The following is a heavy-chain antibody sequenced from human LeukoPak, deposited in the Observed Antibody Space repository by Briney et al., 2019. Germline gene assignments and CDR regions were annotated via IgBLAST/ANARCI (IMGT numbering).Heavy chain of an antibody. CDR1: GGSISSGGYS. D-gene: IGHD3-9*01. CDR2: IYYSGST. Sequence: ETLSLTCAVSGGSISSGGYSWGWIRQPPGKGLEWIGSIYYSGSTYYNPSLKSRVTISVDTSKNQFSLKLSSVTAADTAVYYCARDSRYYDILTGYYNGPFDYWGQGTLVTVSS. V-gene: IGHV4-39*07. J-gene: IGHJ4*02. CDR3: ARDSRYYDILTGYYNGPFDY.